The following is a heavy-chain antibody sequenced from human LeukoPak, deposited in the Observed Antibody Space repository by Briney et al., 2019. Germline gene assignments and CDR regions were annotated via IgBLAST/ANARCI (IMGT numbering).Heavy chain of an antibody. J-gene: IGHJ4*02. CDR2: ISDDGSGT. D-gene: IGHD2-8*01. CDR1: GFTFSTYA. CDR3: ARRYCTSGGCSAFDS. Sequence: SGGSLRLSCAASGFTFSTYAMHWVRQAPGKGLEYVSAISDDGSGTYYANSVKGRFTISRDNSRNTLYLQMGSLRFEDMAVYFCARRYCTSGGCSAFDSWGQGTLVTVSS. V-gene: IGHV3-64*01.